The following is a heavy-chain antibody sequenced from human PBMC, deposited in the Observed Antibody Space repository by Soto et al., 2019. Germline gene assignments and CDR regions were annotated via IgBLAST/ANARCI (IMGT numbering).Heavy chain of an antibody. CDR2: ISPDGSST. Sequence: PGGSLRISCEASGFTFCTSWMNGVRQPPGKGLVWVSRISPDGSSTSYADSVKGRFTISRDNAKNTLYLQMNSLRAEDTAVYFCESLDSAPPVVPVVVQDFGGGGPLVTVSS. D-gene: IGHD2-21*01. CDR1: GFTFCTSW. CDR3: ESLDSAPPVVPVVVQDF. V-gene: IGHV3-74*01. J-gene: IGHJ4*02.